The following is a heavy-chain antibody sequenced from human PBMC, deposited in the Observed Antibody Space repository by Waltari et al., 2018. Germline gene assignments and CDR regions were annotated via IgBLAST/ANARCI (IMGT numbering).Heavy chain of an antibody. D-gene: IGHD2-21*02. CDR2: ISGSGGST. CDR3: AKDQFPTAMVQTFDY. Sequence: EVQLLESGGGLVQPGGSLRLSCAASGFTFSSSAMSWVRQAPGKGLGWVSAISGSGGSTYYADSVKGRFTISRDNSKNTLYLQMNSLRAEDTAVYYCAKDQFPTAMVQTFDYWGQGTLVTVSS. V-gene: IGHV3-23*01. CDR1: GFTFSSSA. J-gene: IGHJ4*02.